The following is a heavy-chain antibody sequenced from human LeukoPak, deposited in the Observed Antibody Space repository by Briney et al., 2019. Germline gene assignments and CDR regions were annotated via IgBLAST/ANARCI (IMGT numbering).Heavy chain of an antibody. CDR3: ARVRYGDRFDY. CDR1: GGSFSGYY. CDR2: INHSGST. D-gene: IGHD4-17*01. V-gene: IGHV4-34*01. Sequence: SETLSLTCAVYGGSFSGYYWSWIRQPPGKGLEWIGEINHSGSTNYNPSLKSRVTISVDTSKNQFSLKLSSVTAADTAVYYCARVRYGDRFDYWGQGTLVTVSS. J-gene: IGHJ4*02.